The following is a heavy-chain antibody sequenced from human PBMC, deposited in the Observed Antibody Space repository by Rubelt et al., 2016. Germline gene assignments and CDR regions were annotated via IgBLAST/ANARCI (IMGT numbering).Heavy chain of an antibody. CDR1: GFTFSDSY. CDR3: ARDFRPGYYFDH. V-gene: IGHV3-11*06. Sequence: VRLLESGGGLVQPGGSQRLSCAASGFTFSDSYMSWIRQAPGKGLEWVSYISTSSTYTNYADSVRGLFTISRDDAKNSLYLQMNSLRAEDTAVYYCARDFRPGYYFDHWGQGTLVTVSS. CDR2: ISTSSTYT. D-gene: IGHD3-10*01. J-gene: IGHJ4*02.